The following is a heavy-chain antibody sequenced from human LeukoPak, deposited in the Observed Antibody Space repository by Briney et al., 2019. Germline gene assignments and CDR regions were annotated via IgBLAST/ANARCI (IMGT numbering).Heavy chain of an antibody. CDR2: ISAGGSPI. CDR1: GFIFSNYA. J-gene: IGHJ4*02. V-gene: IGHV3-23*01. D-gene: IGHD3-10*01. Sequence: GGSLRLSCGASGFIFSNYAMSWVRQAPGQGLEWLAAISAGGSPIYYADSVKGRFTISRDNSINTQYLQMDSLRAEDTALYYCAKHFGSGTYYNFLDYWGQGTLVTVSS. CDR3: AKHFGSGTYYNFLDY.